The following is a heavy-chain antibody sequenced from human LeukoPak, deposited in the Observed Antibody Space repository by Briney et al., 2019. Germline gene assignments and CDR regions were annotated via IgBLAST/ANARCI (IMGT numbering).Heavy chain of an antibody. D-gene: IGHD1-14*01. J-gene: IGHJ4*02. CDR2: ISGGGGNR. CDR3: AKRPEHTWPGTFDY. V-gene: IGHV3-23*01. Sequence: GGSLRLSCAASGFTFSTYAMSWVRQAPGKGLEWVSAISGGGGNRDYADSVKGRFTISRDNSKNTLYLQMNSLRADDTAVYYCAKRPEHTWPGTFDYWGQGTLVTVSS. CDR1: GFTFSTYA.